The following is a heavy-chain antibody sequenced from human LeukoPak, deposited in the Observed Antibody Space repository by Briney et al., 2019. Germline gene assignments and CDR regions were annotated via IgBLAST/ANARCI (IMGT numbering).Heavy chain of an antibody. D-gene: IGHD4-17*01. CDR2: ISGSDGST. J-gene: IGHJ4*02. V-gene: IGHV3-23*01. CDR3: AKDKTAVTTSFDY. CDR1: GFTFSSYA. Sequence: GGSLRLSCAASGFTFSSYAMSWVRQAPGKGLEWVSAISGSDGSTYYADSVKGRFTISRDNSKNTLYLQMNSLRAEDTAVYFCAKDKTAVTTSFDYWGQGTLVTVSS.